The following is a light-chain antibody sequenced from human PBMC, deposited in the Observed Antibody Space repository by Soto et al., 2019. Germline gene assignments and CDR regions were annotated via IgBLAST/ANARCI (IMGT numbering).Light chain of an antibody. J-gene: IGKJ1*01. Sequence: DIQITHSPTSLSTSAGDRVTITCRPSQSINNYLNWYQQKPGQAPQLLIYAASSLQSGVPSRFSGSGSGTGFTLTISRLQPEDVAIYYCQQSYRTPRTLGQGTKVDIK. CDR3: QQSYRTPRT. V-gene: IGKV1-39*01. CDR1: QSINNY. CDR2: AAS.